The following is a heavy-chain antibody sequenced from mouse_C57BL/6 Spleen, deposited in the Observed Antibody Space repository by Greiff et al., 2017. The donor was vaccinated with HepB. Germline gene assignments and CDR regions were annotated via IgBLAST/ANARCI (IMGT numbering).Heavy chain of an antibody. CDR3: ARATTVVSPFAD. Sequence: EVKLMESGPGLVKPSQSLSLTCSVTGYSITSGYYWNWVRQFPGNKLEWMGYISYDGSNNYNPSLKNRISITRDTSKNQFFLKLNSVTTEDTATYYCARATTVVSPFADWGQGTLVTVTA. CDR2: ISYDGSN. D-gene: IGHD1-1*01. J-gene: IGHJ3*01. V-gene: IGHV3-6*01. CDR1: GYSITSGYY.